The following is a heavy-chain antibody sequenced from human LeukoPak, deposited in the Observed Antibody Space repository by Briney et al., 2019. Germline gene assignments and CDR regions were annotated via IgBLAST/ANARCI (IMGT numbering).Heavy chain of an antibody. D-gene: IGHD1-26*01. CDR2: ISSNGGST. V-gene: IGHV3-64*01. CDR1: GFTFSRYA. Sequence: GGSLRLSCAASGFTFSRYAVHWVRQAPGKGLEYVSAISSNGGSTYYANSVKGRFTISRDNSKNTLYLQMGSLRAEDMAVYYCAREETGSYAYWGQGTLVTVSS. J-gene: IGHJ4*02. CDR3: AREETGSYAY.